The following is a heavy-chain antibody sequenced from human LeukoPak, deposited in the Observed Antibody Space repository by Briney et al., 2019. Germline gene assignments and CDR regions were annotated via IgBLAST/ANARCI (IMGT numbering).Heavy chain of an antibody. Sequence: PSETLSLTCTVSGGSISSYYWSWIRQPPGKGLEWIGYIYYSGSTNYNPSLKSRVTISVDTSKNQFSLKLSSVTAADTAVYYCARGDVDTVINYWGQGTLVTVSS. CDR3: ARGDVDTVINY. CDR2: IYYSGST. CDR1: GGSISSYY. D-gene: IGHD5-18*01. J-gene: IGHJ4*02. V-gene: IGHV4-59*01.